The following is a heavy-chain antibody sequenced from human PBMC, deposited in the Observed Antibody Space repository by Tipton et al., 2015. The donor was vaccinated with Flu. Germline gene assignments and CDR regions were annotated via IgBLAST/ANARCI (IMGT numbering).Heavy chain of an antibody. CDR3: ARRGRPTLGGVMAKYYFDY. D-gene: IGHD3-16*01. Sequence: TLSLTCAVYGGSFSGYYWSWIRQPPGKGLEWIGEINHSGSTNYNPSLKGRVTISVDTSKNQFSLKLSSVTAADTAVHYCARRGRPTLGGVMAKYYFDYWGQGTLVTVSS. J-gene: IGHJ4*02. CDR2: INHSGST. V-gene: IGHV4-34*01. CDR1: GGSFSGYY.